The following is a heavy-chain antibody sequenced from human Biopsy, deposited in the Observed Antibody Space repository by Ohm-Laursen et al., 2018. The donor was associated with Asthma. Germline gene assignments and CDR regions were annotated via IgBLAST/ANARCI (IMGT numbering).Heavy chain of an antibody. CDR1: GYNFISIA. CDR2: VNTGNGDT. J-gene: IGHJ3*01. D-gene: IGHD3-9*01. CDR3: ARTYYDFLTGQVKDVFGV. V-gene: IGHV1-3*04. Sequence: ASVKVSCNASGYNFISIAIHWARQAPGQRLEWMGWVNTGNGDTKYSQKFQGRVTITRDTSASTAYMELRSLRSEDTATYYCARTYYDFLTGQVKDVFGVWGQGTMVTVSS.